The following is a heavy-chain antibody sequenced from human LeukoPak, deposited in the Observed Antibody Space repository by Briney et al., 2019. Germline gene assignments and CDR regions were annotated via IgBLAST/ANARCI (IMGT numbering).Heavy chain of an antibody. Sequence: GGSLRLSCAASGFTFSSYSMNWVRQAPGKGLEWVSSISSSSSYIYYADSVEGRFTISRDNAKNSLYLQMNSLRAEDTAVYYCARFAAAGNAFDIWGQGTMVTVSS. CDR1: GFTFSSYS. CDR2: ISSSSSYI. D-gene: IGHD6-13*01. CDR3: ARFAAAGNAFDI. V-gene: IGHV3-21*01. J-gene: IGHJ3*02.